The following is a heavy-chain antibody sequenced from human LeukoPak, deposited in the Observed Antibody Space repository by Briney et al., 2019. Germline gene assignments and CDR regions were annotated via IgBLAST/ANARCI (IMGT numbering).Heavy chain of an antibody. CDR2: IYPRDGRT. Sequence: ASVKVSCKASGYTFTSNYIHWVRQAPGQGLEWMGMIYPRDGRTSYAQKFQGRVTVTRDTSTSTVHMELSGLTSEDTAVYYCARDQEGFDYWGQGTLVTVSS. V-gene: IGHV1-46*01. CDR3: ARDQEGFDY. CDR1: GYTFTSNY. J-gene: IGHJ4*02.